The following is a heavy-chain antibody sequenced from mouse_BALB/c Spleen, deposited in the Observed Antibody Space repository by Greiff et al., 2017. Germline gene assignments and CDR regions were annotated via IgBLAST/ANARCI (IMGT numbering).Heavy chain of an antibody. CDR1: GVSITSGY. CDR2: ISYSGST. CDR3: ARPDDGYPAWFAY. D-gene: IGHD2-3*01. Sequence: EVKVVESGPSLVKPSQTLSLTCSVTGVSITSGYWNWIRKFPGNKLEYMGYISYSGSTYYNPSLKSRISITRDTSKNQYYLQLNSVTTEYTATYYCARPDDGYPAWFAYWGQGTLVTVSA. V-gene: IGHV3-8*02. J-gene: IGHJ3*01.